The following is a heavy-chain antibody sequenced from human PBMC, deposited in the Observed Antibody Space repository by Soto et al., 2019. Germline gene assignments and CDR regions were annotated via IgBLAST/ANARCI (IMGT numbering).Heavy chain of an antibody. CDR2: ISPYNGTT. CDR1: GYTFTTYG. Sequence: ASVKVSCKASGYTFTTYGISWVRQAPGQGLEWMGWISPYNGTTKYAEKFQGEMTMTTDTATSTAYMDLRSLRSDDTAVYYCARDGERDTGLNFYYYLHGMDAWGQGTRVTVS. V-gene: IGHV1-18*04. J-gene: IGHJ6*02. CDR3: ARDGERDTGLNFYYYLHGMDA. D-gene: IGHD1-1*01.